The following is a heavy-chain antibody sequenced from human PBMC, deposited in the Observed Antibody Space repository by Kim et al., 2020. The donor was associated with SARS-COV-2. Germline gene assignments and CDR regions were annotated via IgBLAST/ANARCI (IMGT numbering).Heavy chain of an antibody. CDR3: AKVNYFGSYFYFDY. CDR1: GFRFTSYG. CDR2: ISDNGVNT. Sequence: GGSLRLSCAASGFRFTSYGMSWVRQAPGKGLEWVSSISDNGVNTYYADSVEGRFTISKDNSRNTLYLQMNSLRADDKAVYYCAKVNYFGSYFYFDYSGQG. J-gene: IGHJ4*02. V-gene: IGHV3-23*01. D-gene: IGHD3-10*01.